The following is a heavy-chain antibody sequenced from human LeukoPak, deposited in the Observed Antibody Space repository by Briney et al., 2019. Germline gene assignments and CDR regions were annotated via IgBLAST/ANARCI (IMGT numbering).Heavy chain of an antibody. CDR2: ISYDGVNK. V-gene: IGHV3-30*04. Sequence: GGSLRLSCAASGFTFSTYAMHWVRQAPGEGLEWVAVISYDGVNKIYTDSVKGRFTISRDNSNNPLYLQMDSLRAEHTAVYYCARDTVTNTYAYDYFDYGGQGTLVTVSS. D-gene: IGHD5-18*01. CDR3: ARDTVTNTYAYDYFDY. CDR1: GFTFSTYA. J-gene: IGHJ4*02.